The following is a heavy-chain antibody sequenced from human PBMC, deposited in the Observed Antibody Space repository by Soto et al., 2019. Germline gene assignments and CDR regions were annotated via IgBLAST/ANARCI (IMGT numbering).Heavy chain of an antibody. J-gene: IGHJ2*01. CDR2: IYWDDDK. D-gene: IGHD4-17*01. CDR3: AHAAYGDYEGYFDL. Sequence: QITLKESGPTLVKPTQTLTLTCTFSGFSLSTSGVGVGWIRQPPGKALEWLALIYWDDDKRYSPSLKSRLTIPKDTSKNQVVLTMTNMDPVDTATYYCAHAAYGDYEGYFDLWGRGTLVTVSS. V-gene: IGHV2-5*02. CDR1: GFSLSTSGVG.